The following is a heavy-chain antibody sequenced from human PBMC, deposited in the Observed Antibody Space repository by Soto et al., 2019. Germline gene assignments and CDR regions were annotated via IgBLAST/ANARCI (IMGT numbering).Heavy chain of an antibody. V-gene: IGHV5-51*01. CDR3: ARHGMVRDPRRLPMSMDV. CDR1: GYSFTSYW. CDR2: IYPGDSDT. D-gene: IGHD3-10*01. J-gene: IGHJ6*02. Sequence: GASLKISCKGSGYSFTSYWIGWVRQMPGKGLEWMGIIYPGDSDTRYSPSFQGQVTISADKSISTAYLQWSSLKASDTAMYYCARHGMVRDPRRLPMSMDVWGQGTTVTVSS.